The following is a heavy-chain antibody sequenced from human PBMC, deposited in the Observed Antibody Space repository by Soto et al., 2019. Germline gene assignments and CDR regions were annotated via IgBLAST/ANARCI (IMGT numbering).Heavy chain of an antibody. V-gene: IGHV1-18*04. D-gene: IGHD2-2*01. CDR2: ISAYNGNT. Sequence: VASVKVCGKASGYTFTSYWIIWVRQAPGQGLEWLGWISAYNGNTNYAQKLQGRVTMTTDTSTNTAYMELRNLRSDDTAVYYCARDLRYYANQFEYWGQGTLVTVSS. CDR3: ARDLRYYANQFEY. CDR1: GYTFTSYW. J-gene: IGHJ4*02.